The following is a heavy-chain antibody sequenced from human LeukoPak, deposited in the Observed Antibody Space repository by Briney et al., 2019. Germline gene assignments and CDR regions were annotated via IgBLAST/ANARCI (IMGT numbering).Heavy chain of an antibody. CDR1: GGTFSSYV. Sequence: ASVKVSCKASGGTFSSYVISWVRQAPGQGLEWMGGIIPIFGPTNYAQKFQGRVTITADESTSTAYMELSSLRSEDTAVYYCASGTPWIRLGVGYPGTIDYWGQGTLVTVSS. J-gene: IGHJ4*02. CDR3: ASGTPWIRLGVGYPGTIDY. D-gene: IGHD5-18*01. CDR2: IIPIFGPT. V-gene: IGHV1-69*13.